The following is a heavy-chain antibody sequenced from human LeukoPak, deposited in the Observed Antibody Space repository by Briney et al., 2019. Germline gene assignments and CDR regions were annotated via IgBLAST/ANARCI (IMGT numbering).Heavy chain of an antibody. D-gene: IGHD5-12*01. Sequence: GGSLRLSCAASGFTFSSYSMNGVRQAPGKGREWVSSISSSSSIIYYADSVKGRFTIYRDNAKNSLYLQMNSLRAEDTAVYYCARAARYSGYEYPSDYWGQGTLVTVSS. CDR3: ARAARYSGYEYPSDY. CDR2: ISSSSSII. V-gene: IGHV3-21*01. J-gene: IGHJ4*02. CDR1: GFTFSSYS.